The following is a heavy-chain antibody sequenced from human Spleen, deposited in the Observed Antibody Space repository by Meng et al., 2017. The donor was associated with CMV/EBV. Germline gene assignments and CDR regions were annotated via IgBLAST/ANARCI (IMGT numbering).Heavy chain of an antibody. CDR3: AKDSSSVGGTYGMDV. Sequence: GSLRLSCTVSGYSISSGYYWGWIRQPPGKGLEWIGSIYHSGSTYYNPSLKSRVTISVDTSKNQFSLKLSSVTAADTAVYYCAKDSSSVGGTYGMDVWGHGTTVTVSS. V-gene: IGHV4-38-2*02. CDR1: GYSISSGYY. D-gene: IGHD2-2*01. J-gene: IGHJ6*02. CDR2: IYHSGST.